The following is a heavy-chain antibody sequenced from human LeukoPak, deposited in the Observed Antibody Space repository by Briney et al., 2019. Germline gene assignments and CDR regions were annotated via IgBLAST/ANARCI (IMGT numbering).Heavy chain of an antibody. J-gene: IGHJ4*02. D-gene: IGHD3-22*01. V-gene: IGHV1-69*13. CDR2: IIPIFGTA. CDR3: ATRAYDSSGYYYVAEYYFDY. CDR1: GGTFSSYA. Sequence: SVKVSCKASGGTFSSYAISWVRQAPGQGLEWMGGIIPIFGTANYAQKFQGRVTITADESTSTAYMELSSLRSEDTAVYYCATRAYDSSGYYYVAEYYFDYWGQGTLVTVSS.